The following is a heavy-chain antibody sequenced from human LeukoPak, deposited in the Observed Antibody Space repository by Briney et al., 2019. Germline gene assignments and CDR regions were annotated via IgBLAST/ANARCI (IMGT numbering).Heavy chain of an antibody. Sequence: GGSLRLSCAASGFRFSDHYMDWVRQAPGAGLEWVGRSRNKVNSYTTEYAASVQGRFVISRDESRNSVDLQMNRLKTEDTAVYYCTRGVLVGGVFWFDPWGQGILVSVSS. J-gene: IGHJ5*02. CDR2: SRNKVNSYTT. D-gene: IGHD3-10*01. CDR3: TRGVLVGGVFWFDP. V-gene: IGHV3-72*01. CDR1: GFRFSDHY.